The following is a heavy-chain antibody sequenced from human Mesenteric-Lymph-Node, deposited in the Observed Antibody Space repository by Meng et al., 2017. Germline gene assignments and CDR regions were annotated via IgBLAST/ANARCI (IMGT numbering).Heavy chain of an antibody. CDR2: IIPIFGTA. V-gene: IGHV1-69*06. J-gene: IGHJ4*02. D-gene: IGHD4-23*01. Sequence: SVKVSCKASGYTFTSYGISWVRQAPGQGLEWMGGIIPIFGTANYAQKFQGRVTITADKSTSTAYMELSSLRSEDTAVYYCAEGPDYGGNSDYYFDYWGQGTLVTVSS. CDR1: GYTFTSYG. CDR3: AEGPDYGGNSDYYFDY.